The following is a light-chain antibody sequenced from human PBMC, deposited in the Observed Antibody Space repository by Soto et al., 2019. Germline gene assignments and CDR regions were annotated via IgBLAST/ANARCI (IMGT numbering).Light chain of an antibody. CDR1: QNIRVY. CDR2: AAS. V-gene: IGKV1-39*01. J-gene: IGKJ2*03. CDR3: QQIFGTRYS. Sequence: DIPMTQSPSSLSASVGDRVTITCRASQNIRVYLNWYQQKPGKAPKPLIYAASTLLSGVPSRFSGSGSGTDFTLTINSLQPEDFATYYCQQIFGTRYSFGQGTKLEI.